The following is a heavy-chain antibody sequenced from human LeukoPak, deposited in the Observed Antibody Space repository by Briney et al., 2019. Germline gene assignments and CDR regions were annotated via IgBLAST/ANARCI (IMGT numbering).Heavy chain of an antibody. J-gene: IGHJ3*02. CDR1: GGSISSYY. CDR2: IYYSGST. Sequence: PSETLSLTRTVSGGSISSYYWSWIRQPPGKGLEWIGYIYYSGSTNYNPSLKSRVTISVDTSKNQFSLKLSSVTAADTAVYYCAGAEFGRFVGAFDIWGQGTMVTVSS. CDR3: AGAEFGRFVGAFDI. V-gene: IGHV4-59*01. D-gene: IGHD3-10*01.